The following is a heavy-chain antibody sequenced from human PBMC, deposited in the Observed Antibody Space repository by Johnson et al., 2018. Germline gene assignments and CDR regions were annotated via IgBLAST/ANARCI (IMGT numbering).Heavy chain of an antibody. V-gene: IGHV3-30*18. CDR3: SKGVVLMEYQDAFDI. J-gene: IGHJ3*02. Sequence: QVQLVQSGGGVVQPGRSLRLSCAASGFTFRNYGMHWVRQAPGKGLARVAVISYDGSNKYYADYVKGRSTISRDHSKNTLYLQMNSLGAEDTAVYYCSKGVVLMEYQDAFDIWGQGTMVTVSS. CDR1: GFTFRNYG. CDR2: ISYDGSNK. D-gene: IGHD2-2*01.